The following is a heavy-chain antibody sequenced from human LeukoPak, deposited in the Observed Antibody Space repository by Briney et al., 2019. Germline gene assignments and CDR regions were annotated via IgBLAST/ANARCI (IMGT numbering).Heavy chain of an antibody. D-gene: IGHD3-22*01. J-gene: IGHJ3*02. Sequence: SETLSLTCTVSGGSISSYYWSWIRQPPGKGLEWIGYIYYSGSTNYNPSLKSRVTISVDTSKNQFSLKLSSVTAADTAVYYCASSRDLADYADYLGYYDSSGYYQHAFDIWGQGTMVTVSS. CDR3: ASSRDLADYADYLGYYDSSGYYQHAFDI. CDR1: GGSISSYY. CDR2: IYYSGST. V-gene: IGHV4-59*01.